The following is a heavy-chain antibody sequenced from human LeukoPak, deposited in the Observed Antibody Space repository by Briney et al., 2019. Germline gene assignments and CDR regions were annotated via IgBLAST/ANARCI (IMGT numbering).Heavy chain of an antibody. CDR3: ARAHYYDSSGLYYFDY. CDR1: GFTVSSNY. D-gene: IGHD3-22*01. V-gene: IGHV3-53*01. CDR2: IYSGGST. Sequence: PGGSLRLSCAASGFTVSSNYMSWVRQAPGKGLEWVSVIYSGGSTYYADSVKGRFTISRDNSKNTLYLQMNSLRAEDTAVYYCARAHYYDSSGLYYFDYWGQGTLVTVSS. J-gene: IGHJ4*02.